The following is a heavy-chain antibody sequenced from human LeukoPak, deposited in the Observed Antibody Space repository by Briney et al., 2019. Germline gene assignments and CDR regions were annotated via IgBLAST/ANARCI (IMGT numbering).Heavy chain of an antibody. CDR3: ARRHYYGSGSYFAY. D-gene: IGHD3-10*01. CDR2: INHSGSA. J-gene: IGHJ4*02. V-gene: IGHV4-34*01. Sequence: SETLSLTCAVYGGSFSRYYWTWIRQPPGKGLEWIGEINHSGSANYNPSLKSRVTISVDTSKNQFSLKLNSVTAADTAVYYCARRHYYGSGSYFAYWGQGTLVTVSS. CDR1: GGSFSRYY.